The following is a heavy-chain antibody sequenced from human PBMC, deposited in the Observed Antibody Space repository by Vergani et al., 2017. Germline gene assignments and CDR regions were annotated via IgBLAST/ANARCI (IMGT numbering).Heavy chain of an antibody. CDR1: GYSITNYW. D-gene: IGHD3-3*01. CDR2: IYAGDSDV. V-gene: IGHV5-51*03. J-gene: IGHJ5*02. CDR3: AKTHDFSSLYSSYNWFDP. Sequence: EVQLVQSGAEVKKPGESLKISCQGSGYSITNYWIAWVRQGPGKGLEWMGIIYAGDSDVKYSPSFQGQVTMSVDKSLSTAYLQWSSLKASDTATYYCAKTHDFSSLYSSYNWFDPWGQGTQVTVSS.